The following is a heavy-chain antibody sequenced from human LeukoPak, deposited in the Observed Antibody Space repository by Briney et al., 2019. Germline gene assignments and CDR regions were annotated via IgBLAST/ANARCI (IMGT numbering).Heavy chain of an antibody. CDR3: ARGAAPKYGLNWFDP. J-gene: IGHJ5*02. Sequence: SETLSLTCTVSGGSISSYYWSWIRQPPGKGLEWIGYIYYSGSTNYNPSLKSRVTISVDTSKNQFSLKLSSVTAADTAVYYCARGAAPKYGLNWFDPWGQGTLVTVSS. CDR2: IYYSGST. V-gene: IGHV4-59*01. D-gene: IGHD3/OR15-3a*01. CDR1: GGSISSYY.